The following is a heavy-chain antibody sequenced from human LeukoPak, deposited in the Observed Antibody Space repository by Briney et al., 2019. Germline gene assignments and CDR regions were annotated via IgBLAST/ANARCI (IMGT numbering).Heavy chain of an antibody. CDR3: ARDSYDSSGYYLGWFDP. CDR1: GFTFSSYA. CDR2: ISYDGGNK. Sequence: GGSLRLSCAASGFTFSSYAMHWVRQAPGKGLEWVAVISYDGGNKYYADSVKGRFTISRDNSKNTLYLQMNSLRAEDTAVYYCARDSYDSSGYYLGWFDPWGQGTLVTVSS. V-gene: IGHV3-30-3*01. D-gene: IGHD3-22*01. J-gene: IGHJ5*02.